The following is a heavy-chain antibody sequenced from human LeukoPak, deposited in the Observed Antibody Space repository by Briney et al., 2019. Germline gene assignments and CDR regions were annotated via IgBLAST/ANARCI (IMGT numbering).Heavy chain of an antibody. CDR1: GFTFSSYA. Sequence: GGSLRLSCAASGFTFSSYAMHWVRQAPGKGLEWVSSISSSSSYIYYADSVKGRFTISRDNAKNSLYLQMNSLRAEDTAVYYCARAIDDFWSGYYNWGQGTLVTVSS. D-gene: IGHD3-3*01. V-gene: IGHV3-21*01. CDR2: ISSSSSYI. J-gene: IGHJ4*02. CDR3: ARAIDDFWSGYYN.